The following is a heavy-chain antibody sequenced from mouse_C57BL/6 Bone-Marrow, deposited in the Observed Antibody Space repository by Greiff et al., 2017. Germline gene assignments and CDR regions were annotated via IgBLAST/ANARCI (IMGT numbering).Heavy chain of an antibody. J-gene: IGHJ3*01. D-gene: IGHD2-10*02. CDR1: GYAFSSSW. CDR3: ARLWVWPHFAY. CDR2: IYPGDGDT. V-gene: IGHV1-82*01. Sequence: QVQLQQSGPELVKPGASVKISCKASGYAFSSSWMNWVKQRPGKGLEWIGRIYPGDGDTNYNGKFKGKATLTADKSSSTAYMQLSSLTSEDSAVYFCARLWVWPHFAYWGQGTLVTVSA.